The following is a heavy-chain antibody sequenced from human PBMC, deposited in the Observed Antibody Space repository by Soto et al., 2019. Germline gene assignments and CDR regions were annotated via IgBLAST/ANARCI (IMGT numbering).Heavy chain of an antibody. D-gene: IGHD2-15*01. CDR1: GFTFRSYT. CDR3: ARDRGYDAHDYYYNAMDV. V-gene: IGHV3-21*01. Sequence: EVQLVESGGGLVKPGGSLRLSCVGSGFTFRSYTMNWVRQAPGKGLEWVSGIRGFSPYTFYADSEKGRFTISRDNAKNSLYLQMNSLRAEDTAVYYCARDRGYDAHDYYYNAMDVWGQGTTVTVSS. J-gene: IGHJ6*02. CDR2: IRGFSPYT.